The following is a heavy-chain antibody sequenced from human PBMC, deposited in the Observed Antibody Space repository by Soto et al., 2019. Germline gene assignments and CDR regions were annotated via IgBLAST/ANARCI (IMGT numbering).Heavy chain of an antibody. CDR2: INAGNGNT. D-gene: IGHD3-16*01. Sequence: QVQLVQSGAEVKKPGASVKVSCKASGYTFTSYAMHWVRQAPGQRLEWMGWINAGNGNTKYSQKSRGRVTITRDTSASTAYMELSSLRSEDTAVYYCEGAPRGFYWFDPWGQGTLVTVSS. CDR1: GYTFTSYA. V-gene: IGHV1-3*01. J-gene: IGHJ5*02. CDR3: EGAPRGFYWFDP.